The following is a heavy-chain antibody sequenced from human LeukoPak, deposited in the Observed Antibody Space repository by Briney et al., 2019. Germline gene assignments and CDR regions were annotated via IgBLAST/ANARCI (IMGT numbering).Heavy chain of an antibody. D-gene: IGHD3-3*01. V-gene: IGHV3-23*01. CDR3: AKANRDYDFWSGYPCFEY. Sequence: PGGSLRLSCTASGFTFSSYAMSRVRQAPGKGLEWVSAISGSGVTTYYADSVMGRFTISRDSSKNTLYVQMNRLRAEDTAVYYCAKANRDYDFWSGYPCFEYWGQGTLVTVSS. J-gene: IGHJ4*02. CDR2: ISGSGVTT. CDR1: GFTFSSYA.